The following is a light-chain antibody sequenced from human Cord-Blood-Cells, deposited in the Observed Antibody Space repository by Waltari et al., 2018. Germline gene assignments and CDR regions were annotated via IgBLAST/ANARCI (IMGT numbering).Light chain of an antibody. V-gene: IGKV3-20*01. CDR1: QSVSSSY. Sequence: EIVLTQSPGPLSLPPGERTTLSCRASQSVSSSYLAWYQQKPGQAPRTLIYGASSRATGIPDRFSGSGSGTDFTLTISRLEPEDFAVYYCQQYGSSPYSFGQGTKLEIK. CDR2: GAS. CDR3: QQYGSSPYS. J-gene: IGKJ2*03.